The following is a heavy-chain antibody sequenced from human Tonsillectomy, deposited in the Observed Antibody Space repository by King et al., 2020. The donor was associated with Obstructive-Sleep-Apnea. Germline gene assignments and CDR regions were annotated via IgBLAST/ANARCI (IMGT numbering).Heavy chain of an antibody. CDR1: VGSISSTNW. CDR2: LYHSGST. D-gene: IGHD2/OR15-2a*01. V-gene: IGHV4-4*02. CDR3: ASGNSTSPGY. Sequence: LQLQESGPGLVKPSGTLSLTCAVSVGSISSTNWWSWVRQPPVKGLDWIGALYHSGSTTYNPSLKNLVTISIDKSENQFSLKLTSMTAADTAVYYCASGNSTSPGYWGQGTLVTVSS. J-gene: IGHJ4*02.